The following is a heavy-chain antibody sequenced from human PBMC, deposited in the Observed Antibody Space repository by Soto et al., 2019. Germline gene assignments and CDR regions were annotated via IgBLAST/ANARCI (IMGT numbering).Heavy chain of an antibody. V-gene: IGHV1-18*01. Sequence: ASVKVSCKASGYTFTSYGTSWVRQAPGQGLEWMGWISAYNGNTKYAQKLQGRVTMTTDTSTSTAYMELRSLRSDDTAVFYCAREMVRGVGSDYWGQGTLVTSPQ. J-gene: IGHJ4*02. D-gene: IGHD3-10*01. CDR1: GYTFTSYG. CDR2: ISAYNGNT. CDR3: AREMVRGVGSDY.